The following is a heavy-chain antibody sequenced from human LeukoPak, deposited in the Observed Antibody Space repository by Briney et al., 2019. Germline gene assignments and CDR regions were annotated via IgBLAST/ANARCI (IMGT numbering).Heavy chain of an antibody. Sequence: SETLSLTCTVSGGSISSYYWSWIRQPPGKGLEWIGYIYYSGSTNYNPSLKSRVTISVDTSKNQFSLKLSSVTAADTAVYYCARDFQDSGSYYEGYTAYWGQGTLVIVSS. CDR2: IYYSGST. J-gene: IGHJ4*02. V-gene: IGHV4-59*01. D-gene: IGHD1-26*01. CDR1: GGSISSYY. CDR3: ARDFQDSGSYYEGYTAY.